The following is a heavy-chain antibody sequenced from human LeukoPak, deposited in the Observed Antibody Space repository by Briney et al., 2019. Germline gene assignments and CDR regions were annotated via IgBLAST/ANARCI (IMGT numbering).Heavy chain of an antibody. V-gene: IGHV3-64*01. CDR3: ARALGYCSSTSCALDY. CDR1: GFTFSSYA. D-gene: IGHD2-2*01. J-gene: IGHJ4*02. Sequence: GGSLRLSCAASGFTFSSYAMHWVRQAPGKGLEYVSAISSNGGNTNYANSLKGRFTISRDNSKNTLYLQMGSLRAEDMAVYYCARALGYCSSTSCALDYRGQGTLVTVSS. CDR2: ISSNGGNT.